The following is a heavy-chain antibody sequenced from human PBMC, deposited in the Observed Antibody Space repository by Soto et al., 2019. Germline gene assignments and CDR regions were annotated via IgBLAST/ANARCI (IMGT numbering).Heavy chain of an antibody. CDR3: ATTYEIVVASDAFDI. CDR1: GYSFTSYW. V-gene: IGHV5-51*01. J-gene: IGHJ3*02. CDR2: IYPGDSDT. Sequence: PGESLKISCKGSGYSFTSYWIGWVRQMPGKGLEWMGIIYPGDSDTRYSPSFQGQVTISADKSISTAYLQWSSLKASDTAMYYCATTYEIVVASDAFDIWGQGTMVTVSS. D-gene: IGHD3-22*01.